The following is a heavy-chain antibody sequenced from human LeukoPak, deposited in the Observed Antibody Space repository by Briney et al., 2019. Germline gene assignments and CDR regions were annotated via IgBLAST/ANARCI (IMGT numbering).Heavy chain of an antibody. J-gene: IGHJ4*02. Sequence: SETLSLTCAVSGGSISSSNWWSWVRQPPGKGLEWIGEVYHSGSTNYNPSLKSRVTISVDKSKNQFSLKLSSVTAADTAVYYCARTGKTLLNYDFDYWGQGTLVTVSS. CDR1: GGSISSSNW. CDR2: VYHSGST. V-gene: IGHV4-4*02. CDR3: ARTGKTLLNYDFDY. D-gene: IGHD1-7*01.